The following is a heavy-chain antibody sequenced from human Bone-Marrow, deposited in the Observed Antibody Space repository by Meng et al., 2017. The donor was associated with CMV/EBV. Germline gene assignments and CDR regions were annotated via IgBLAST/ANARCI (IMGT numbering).Heavy chain of an antibody. CDR2: IIPVLGIA. CDR3: TRNGFPEGGYYFDY. J-gene: IGHJ4*02. Sequence: QVQLVQSGAEVKKPGSSVKASCKASGGTSNTYAITWVRQAPGQGLEWMGRIIPVLGIAIYAQKFQGRVIITADKSTSTAYMELSSLRSEDTAMYYCTRNGFPEGGYYFDYWGQGTLVTVSS. CDR1: GGTSNTYA. D-gene: IGHD2-15*01. V-gene: IGHV1-69*02.